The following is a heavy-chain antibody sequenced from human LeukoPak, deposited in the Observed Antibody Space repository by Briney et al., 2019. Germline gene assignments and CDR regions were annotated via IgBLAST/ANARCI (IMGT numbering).Heavy chain of an antibody. D-gene: IGHD5-18*01. CDR2: AFHGGNS. V-gene: IGHV4-39*01. Sequence: SETLSLTCTVSGGSITTSRYYWGWIRLPPGKVLEWIGSAFHGGNSYYNPSLKSRVTVSVDTSNNQFSLRLTSVTAADTALYYCARQAEGSSSGPYFFDYWGQGTLVTVSS. J-gene: IGHJ4*02. CDR1: GGSITTSRYY. CDR3: ARQAEGSSSGPYFFDY.